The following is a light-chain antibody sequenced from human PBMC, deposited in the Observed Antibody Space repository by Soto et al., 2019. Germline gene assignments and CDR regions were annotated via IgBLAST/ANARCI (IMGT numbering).Light chain of an antibody. J-gene: IGKJ1*01. V-gene: IGKV1-39*01. CDR1: QSIRSY. CDR3: QQRYSPTRT. Sequence: DIQMTQSPSSLSASVGDTVIITCRASQSIRSYLNWYQKKPGKAPKILIYAAATLQSGVPSRFSGSASGTDFNLTISSLQTEDFATYYCQQRYSPTRTFGQGTKVDIK. CDR2: AAA.